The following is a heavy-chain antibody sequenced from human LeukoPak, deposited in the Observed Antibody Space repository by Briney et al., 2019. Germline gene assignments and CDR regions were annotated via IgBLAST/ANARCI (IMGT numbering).Heavy chain of an antibody. J-gene: IGHJ4*02. V-gene: IGHV4-59*01. CDR3: ARALSYDSSGYFSDY. D-gene: IGHD3-22*01. CDR1: GGSISSYY. Sequence: SETLSLTCTVSGGSISSYYWSWIRQPPGKGLEWIGYIYYSGSTNYNPSLKSRVTISVDTSKNQFPLKLSSVTAADTAVYYCARALSYDSSGYFSDYWGQGTLVTVSS. CDR2: IYYSGST.